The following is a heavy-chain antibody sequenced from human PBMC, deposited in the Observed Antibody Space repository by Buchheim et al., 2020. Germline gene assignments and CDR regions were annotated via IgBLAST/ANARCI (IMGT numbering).Heavy chain of an antibody. Sequence: QLQLQESGSGLVKPSQTLSLTCAVSGGSISSGGYSWSWIRQPPGKGLEWIGYIYHSGSTYYNPSLKSRVTISVDRSKNQFSLKLSSVTAADTAVYYCARVGGTPGDYGSGSYPNWFDPWGQGTL. V-gene: IGHV4-30-2*01. CDR3: ARVGGTPGDYGSGSYPNWFDP. CDR2: IYHSGST. CDR1: GGSISSGGYS. D-gene: IGHD3-10*01. J-gene: IGHJ5*02.